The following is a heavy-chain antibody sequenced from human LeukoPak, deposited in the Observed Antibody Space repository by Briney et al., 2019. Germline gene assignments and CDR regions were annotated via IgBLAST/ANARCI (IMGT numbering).Heavy chain of an antibody. CDR2: INPNSGGT. Sequence: ASVKVSCKASGYTFTGYYMHWVRQAPGQGLEWMGWINPNSGGTNYAQKFQGRVTMTRDTSISTAYMELSRLRSGDTAVYYCARGPPLWFGEPHFDYWGQGTLVTVSS. CDR1: GYTFTGYY. J-gene: IGHJ4*02. D-gene: IGHD3-10*01. V-gene: IGHV1-2*02. CDR3: ARGPPLWFGEPHFDY.